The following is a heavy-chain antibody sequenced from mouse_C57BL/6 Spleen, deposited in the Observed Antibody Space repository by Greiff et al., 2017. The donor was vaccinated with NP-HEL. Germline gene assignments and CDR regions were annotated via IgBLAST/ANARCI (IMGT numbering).Heavy chain of an antibody. CDR2: INPSNGGT. CDR1: GYTFTSYW. CDR3: AREGNDGYCDY. Sequence: QVQLQQPGTELVKPGASVKLSCKASGYTFTSYWMHWVKQRPGQGLEWIGNINPSNGGTNYNEKVKSKATLTVDKASSTAYMQLSSLTSEDSAVYYCAREGNDGYCDYWGQGTTLTVSS. J-gene: IGHJ2*01. V-gene: IGHV1-53*01. D-gene: IGHD2-3*01.